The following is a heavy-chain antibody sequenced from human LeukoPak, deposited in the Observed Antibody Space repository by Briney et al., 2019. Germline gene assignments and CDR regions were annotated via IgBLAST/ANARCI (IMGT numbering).Heavy chain of an antibody. CDR2: TYYRSKVYN. J-gene: IGHJ5*02. CDR1: GDIVSSNSDA. V-gene: IGHV6-1*01. D-gene: IGHD2-15*01. CDR3: ARARDCMGGSCYVSWFYP. Sequence: SQTLSLTCALSGDIVSSNSDAWNWIRQSPSRGLEWLGRTYYRSKVYNDYAVSVKSRITITPDTSKNQFSLQLNSVTPEDTAVYYCARARDCMGGSCYVSWFYPGGQGTLLTVPA.